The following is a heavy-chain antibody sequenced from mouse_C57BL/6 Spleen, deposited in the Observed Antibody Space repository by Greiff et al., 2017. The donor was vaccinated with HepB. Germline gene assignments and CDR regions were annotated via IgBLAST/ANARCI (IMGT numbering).Heavy chain of an antibody. J-gene: IGHJ4*01. D-gene: IGHD1-1*01. Sequence: VQLQQPGTELVKPGASVKLSCKASGYTFTSYWMHWVKQRPGQGLEWIGNINPSNGGTNYNEKFKSKATLTVDKSSSTAYKQLSSLTSEYAAVYYCARTGIYYYGSSMDYWGQGTSVTVSS. CDR1: GYTFTSYW. CDR2: INPSNGGT. V-gene: IGHV1-53*01. CDR3: ARTGIYYYGSSMDY.